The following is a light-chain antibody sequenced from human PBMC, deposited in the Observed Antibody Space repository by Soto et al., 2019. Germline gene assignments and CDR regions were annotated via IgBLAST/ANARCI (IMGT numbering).Light chain of an antibody. CDR1: QSISSW. J-gene: IGKJ2*01. CDR3: QQSYSTPRT. CDR2: DAS. Sequence: GDRVTITCRASQSISSWLAWYQQKPGKAPKLLIYDASSLESGVPSRFSGSGSGTDFTLTISSLQPEDFATYYCQQSYSTPRTFGQGTKLEIK. V-gene: IGKV1-39*01.